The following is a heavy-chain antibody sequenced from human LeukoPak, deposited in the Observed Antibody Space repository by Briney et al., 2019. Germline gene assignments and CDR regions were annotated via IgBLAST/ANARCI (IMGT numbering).Heavy chain of an antibody. D-gene: IGHD3-22*01. Sequence: SETLSLTCSVSGGSFSSSSYYWGWIRQPPGKGLEWIGEFYYSGRAYYNSSLKSRLTISVDTSWNQFSLTLSSVTAADTGVYYCARRRYYDSTGYLDWGQGTLVSVST. J-gene: IGHJ1*01. CDR2: FYYSGRA. CDR3: ARRRYYDSTGYLD. CDR1: GGSFSSSSYY. V-gene: IGHV4-39*01.